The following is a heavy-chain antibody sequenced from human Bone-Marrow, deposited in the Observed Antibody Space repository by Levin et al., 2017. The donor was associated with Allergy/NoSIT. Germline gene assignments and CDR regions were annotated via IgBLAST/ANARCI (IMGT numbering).Heavy chain of an antibody. D-gene: IGHD3-22*01. J-gene: IGHJ4*02. CDR2: ISGSGGNT. V-gene: IGHV3-23*01. CDR3: AGYDTSAYHSHFDY. CDR1: GFIFSNYA. Sequence: GGSLRLSCAASGFIFSNYAMNWVRQAPGKGLEWVSQISGSGGNTHYADSVKGRFTFSRDNSKNTLYLQMNSLRAEDTAVYYCAGYDTSAYHSHFDYWGQGTLVTVSS.